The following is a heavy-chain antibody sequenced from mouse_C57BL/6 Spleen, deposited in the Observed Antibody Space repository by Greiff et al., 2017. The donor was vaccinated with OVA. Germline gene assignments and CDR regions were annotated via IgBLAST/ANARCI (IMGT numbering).Heavy chain of an antibody. CDR3: ARDLGYYGSSYPPFDV. J-gene: IGHJ1*03. V-gene: IGHV5-4*01. CDR2: ISDGGSYT. D-gene: IGHD1-1*01. Sequence: EVHLVESGGGLVKPGGSLKLSCAASGFTFSSYAMSWVRQTPEKRLEWVATISDGGSYTYYPDNVKGRFPISRDNAKNNLYLQMSHLKSEDTAMYYCARDLGYYGSSYPPFDVWGTGTTVTVSS. CDR1: GFTFSSYA.